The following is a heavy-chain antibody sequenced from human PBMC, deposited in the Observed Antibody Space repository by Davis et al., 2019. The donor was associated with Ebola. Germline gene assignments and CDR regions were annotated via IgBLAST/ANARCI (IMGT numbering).Heavy chain of an antibody. Sequence: GGSLRLSCAASGFTFSSYAMHWVRQAPGKGLEWVAVISYDGNNKFYADSVRGRFTSSRDNSKSTLYLQMRSLRPEDTAVYYCVRRFGGIIADYWGQGTLVTVSS. D-gene: IGHD3-16*02. J-gene: IGHJ4*02. CDR1: GFTFSSYA. V-gene: IGHV3-30-3*01. CDR2: ISYDGNNK. CDR3: VRRFGGIIADY.